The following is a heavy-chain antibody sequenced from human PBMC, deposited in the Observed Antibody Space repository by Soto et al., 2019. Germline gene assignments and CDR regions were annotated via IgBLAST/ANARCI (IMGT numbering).Heavy chain of an antibody. J-gene: IGHJ4*02. D-gene: IGHD3-16*01. CDR3: AKGWGDY. V-gene: IGHV3-23*01. CDR1: GLTFSSYT. Sequence: VQLLESGGALVQPGGSLRLSCAASGLTFSSYTMSWVRQAPGKGLEWVSGVTGSGDNTYYADSVKGRFTISRDNSKNTLYLQMNSLRADDTAGYYCAKGWGDYWGQGTLVTVSS. CDR2: VTGSGDNT.